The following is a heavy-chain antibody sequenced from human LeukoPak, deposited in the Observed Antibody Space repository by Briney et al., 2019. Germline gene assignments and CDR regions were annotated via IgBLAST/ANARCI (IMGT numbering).Heavy chain of an antibody. J-gene: IGHJ4*02. Sequence: GGSLRLSCAASGFTFSSYGMHWVRQAPGKGLEWVAVIWYDGSNKYYADSVKGRFTISRDNSKNTLYLQMNSLRAEDTAVYYCAKDGGSYPLYYFDYWGQGTLVTVSS. V-gene: IGHV3-33*06. D-gene: IGHD3-16*02. CDR3: AKDGGSYPLYYFDY. CDR2: IWYDGSNK. CDR1: GFTFSSYG.